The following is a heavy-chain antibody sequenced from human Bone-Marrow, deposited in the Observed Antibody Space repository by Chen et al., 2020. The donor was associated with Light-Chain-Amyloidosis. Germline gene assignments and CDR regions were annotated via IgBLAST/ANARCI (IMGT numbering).Heavy chain of an antibody. V-gene: IGHV5-51*01. CDR2: IYTRDSET. CDR3: ATQHFLGGYPGE. Sequence: QLDHSGAEVRKPGESLKITRKTTRTTLNTYGLVWVRQPPGKGLEWMGIIYTRDSETTYNPSFEGHVTTSADRSTRTSYLQWSGLKASDSGMYYCATQHFLGGYPGEWGQGTLVTVSS. J-gene: IGHJ4*02. D-gene: IGHD5-12*01. CDR1: RTTLNTYG.